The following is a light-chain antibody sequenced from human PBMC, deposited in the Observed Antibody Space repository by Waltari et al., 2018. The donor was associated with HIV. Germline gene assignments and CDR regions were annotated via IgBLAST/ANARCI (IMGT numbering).Light chain of an antibody. CDR2: DVN. V-gene: IGLV2-11*01. Sequence: HSALTQPRSVSGSPGRSVTLSCTRTGTDLGSYDYVSSFQKFPGRAPKLLIFDVNKRPSGVPDRFSGFKSGDTASLTISGLQPDDESDYFCSSYGGVASYLIFGGGTTLTVL. CDR1: GTDLGSYDY. CDR3: SSYGGVASYLI. J-gene: IGLJ2*01.